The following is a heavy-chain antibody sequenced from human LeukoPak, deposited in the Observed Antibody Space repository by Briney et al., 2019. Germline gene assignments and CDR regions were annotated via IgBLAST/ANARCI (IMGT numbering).Heavy chain of an antibody. Sequence: GGSLRLSCAASGFTFSSSVMSWVRQAPGKGPEWVSTITGSGDSAYYADSVKGRFTISRDNSKNTLYLQMHSLRAEDTAVYYCAKEKWDCWGQGTLVTVSS. CDR2: ITGSGDSA. CDR1: GFTFSSSV. V-gene: IGHV3-23*01. CDR3: AKEKWDC. J-gene: IGHJ4*02. D-gene: IGHD1-26*01.